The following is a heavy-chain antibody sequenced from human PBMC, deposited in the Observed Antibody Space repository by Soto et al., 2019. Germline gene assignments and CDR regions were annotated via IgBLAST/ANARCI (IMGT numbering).Heavy chain of an antibody. Sequence: PGGSLRLSCAASGITSSRYAMSWVRQAPGKGLEWVSGISSSGRDTYYADSVKGRFTISRDNSKNTVYLQMNSLRAEDTAVYYCAERLGPNADFGMGVWGQGTTVTVSS. CDR1: GITSSRYA. V-gene: IGHV3-23*01. J-gene: IGHJ6*02. CDR3: AERLGPNADFGMGV. D-gene: IGHD6-19*01. CDR2: ISSSGRDT.